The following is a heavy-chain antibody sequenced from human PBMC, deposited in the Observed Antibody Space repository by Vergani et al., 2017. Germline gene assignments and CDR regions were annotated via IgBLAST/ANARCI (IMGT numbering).Heavy chain of an antibody. D-gene: IGHD6-6*01. CDR2: ISSSSSTI. CDR1: GFTFSSYA. V-gene: IGHV3-48*04. J-gene: IGHJ4*02. CDR3: AGRLAARSNFDY. Sequence: EVQLLESGGGLVQPGGSLRLSCAASGFTFSSYAMSWVRQAPGKGLEWVSSISSSSSTIYYADSVKGRFTISRDNAKNSLYLQMNSLRAEDTAVYYCAGRLAARSNFDYWGQGTLVTVSS.